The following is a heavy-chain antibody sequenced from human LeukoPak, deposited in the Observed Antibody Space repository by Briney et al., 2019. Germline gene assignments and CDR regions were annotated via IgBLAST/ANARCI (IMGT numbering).Heavy chain of an antibody. D-gene: IGHD1-26*01. V-gene: IGHV4-4*07. Sequence: PSETLSLTCTVSGDSLTNFHWSWIRQPAGKGLEWIGRVYTNERTKYNPSLKSRLTMPVDTSSNQVFLRLTSVSAADTAVYYCARDVGFPARFDSWGQGILVTVSS. J-gene: IGHJ5*01. CDR1: GDSLTNFH. CDR3: ARDVGFPARFDS. CDR2: VYTNERT.